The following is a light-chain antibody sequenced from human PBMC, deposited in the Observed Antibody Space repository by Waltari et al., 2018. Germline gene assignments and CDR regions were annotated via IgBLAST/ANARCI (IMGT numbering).Light chain of an antibody. CDR3: QQYGDWPPT. Sequence: EVVMTQSPAILSVSPGETASLSCRASRTIGSDLAWYQQKPGQSPRLLIYGVSSGATGFPARFSASGSGTEFTLTITGLQSEDVAVYHCQQYGDWPPTFGQGTQLEIK. CDR1: RTIGSD. J-gene: IGKJ2*01. CDR2: GVS. V-gene: IGKV3-15*01.